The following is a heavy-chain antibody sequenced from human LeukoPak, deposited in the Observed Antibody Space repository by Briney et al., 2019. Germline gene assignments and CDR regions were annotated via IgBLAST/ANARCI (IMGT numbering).Heavy chain of an antibody. J-gene: IGHJ4*02. V-gene: IGHV4-34*01. D-gene: IGHD6-13*01. CDR1: GGSFSGNY. Sequence: SETLSLTCAVYGGSFSGNYWAWIRQPPGKGLEWIGELNDSGSTNYNPSLTSRVTISLDTSKNQFSLRLSSVTAADTAVYYCATPIGDSSSSEEWGQGTLVTVSS. CDR3: ATPIGDSSSSEE. CDR2: LNDSGST.